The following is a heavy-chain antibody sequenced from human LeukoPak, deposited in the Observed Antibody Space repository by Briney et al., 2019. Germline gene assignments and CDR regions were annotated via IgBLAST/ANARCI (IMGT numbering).Heavy chain of an antibody. CDR3: AKRPGGTPGGYYFDY. D-gene: IGHD3-16*01. Sequence: PGASLRLSCAASGVSGVTFSNYALNWVRQAPGKGLEWVSDISGSGHTTNYADSVKGRFTISRDNSKNTLYLQMNSLRAEDTAVYYCAKRPGGTPGGYYFDYWGQGTLVTVSS. V-gene: IGHV3-23*01. J-gene: IGHJ4*02. CDR2: ISGSGHTT. CDR1: GVSGVTFSNYA.